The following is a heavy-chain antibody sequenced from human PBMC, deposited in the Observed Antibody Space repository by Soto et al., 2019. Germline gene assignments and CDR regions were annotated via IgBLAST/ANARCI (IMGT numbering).Heavy chain of an antibody. V-gene: IGHV1-3*05. CDR3: ARRIVGVTALDY. CDR2: INAGNGNT. J-gene: IGHJ4*02. D-gene: IGHD2-21*02. Sequence: QVQLVQSGAEEKKPGASLKVSCKASGYTFTSYAMHWVRQAPGQRLEWMGWINAGNGNTKYSQKFQGRVTITRDTSARLAYMELSSLRSKDTAVYYWARRIVGVTALDYWGKGTLGTVSA. CDR1: GYTFTSYA.